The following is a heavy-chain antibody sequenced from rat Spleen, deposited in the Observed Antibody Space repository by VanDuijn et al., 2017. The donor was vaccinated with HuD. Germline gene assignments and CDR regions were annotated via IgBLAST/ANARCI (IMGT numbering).Heavy chain of an antibody. CDR1: GFTFSNYG. CDR2: ISYDGGST. V-gene: IGHV5-29*01. CDR3: TTLDY. J-gene: IGHJ2*01. Sequence: EVQLVESGGDSVQPGGSLKLSCAASGFTFSNYGMAWVRQAPKKGLEWVAYISYDGGSTYYRDSVKGRFTISRDKAKSTLFLQMDSLRSEDTATYYCTTLDYWGQGVMVTVSS.